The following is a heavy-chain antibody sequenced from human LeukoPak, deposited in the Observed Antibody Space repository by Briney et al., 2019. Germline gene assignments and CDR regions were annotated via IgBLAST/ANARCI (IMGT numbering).Heavy chain of an antibody. V-gene: IGHV1-2*02. CDR1: GYTFTGYY. CDR2: INPNSGGT. Sequence: ASVKVSCKASGYTFTGYYMHWVRQAPGQGLEWMGWINPNSGGTNYAQEFQGRVTMTRDTSTSTVYMELSSLRSEDTAVYYCARAIYDSSGYYYFDYWGQGTLVTVSS. J-gene: IGHJ4*02. D-gene: IGHD3-22*01. CDR3: ARAIYDSSGYYYFDY.